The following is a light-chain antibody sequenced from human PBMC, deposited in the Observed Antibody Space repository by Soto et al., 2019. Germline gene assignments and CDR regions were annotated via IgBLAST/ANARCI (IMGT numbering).Light chain of an antibody. V-gene: IGKV3-15*01. Sequence: EILITQSPATLSVSPGERATLSCRASQSVSSNLAWYQQKPGQPPRLLIYGASSRATGIPARFSGSGSGTDFTLTITSLQSEDFAVYYCQQYNKWPAWTFGQGTKV. CDR2: GAS. CDR3: QQYNKWPAWT. J-gene: IGKJ1*01. CDR1: QSVSSN.